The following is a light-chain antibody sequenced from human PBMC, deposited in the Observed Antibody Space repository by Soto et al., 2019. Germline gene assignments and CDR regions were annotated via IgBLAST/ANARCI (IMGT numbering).Light chain of an antibody. CDR2: DAS. J-gene: IGKJ1*01. CDR3: QQCNYWPRT. CDR1: QSVGSY. Sequence: EVVLTQSPATLSLCPGERATLSCRASQSVGSYLAWYQQKPAQAPRLLIYDASNRATGIPARFSGSGSGTDFTLTISSLEPEDFAVYYCQQCNYWPRTFGQGTKVEIK. V-gene: IGKV3-11*01.